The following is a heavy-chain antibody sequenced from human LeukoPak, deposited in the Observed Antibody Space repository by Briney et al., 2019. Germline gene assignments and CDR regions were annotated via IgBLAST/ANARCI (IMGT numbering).Heavy chain of an antibody. CDR1: GGSISSHY. D-gene: IGHD3-10*01. CDR3: ARGIDYYGSGKYYFDY. CDR2: IYYSGST. Sequence: PSETLSLTCTVSGGSISSHYWSWIRQPPGKGLEWIGYIYYSGSTNYNPSLKSRVTISVDTSKNQFSLKLSSVTAADTAVYYCARGIDYYGSGKYYFDYWGQGTLVTVSS. J-gene: IGHJ4*02. V-gene: IGHV4-59*11.